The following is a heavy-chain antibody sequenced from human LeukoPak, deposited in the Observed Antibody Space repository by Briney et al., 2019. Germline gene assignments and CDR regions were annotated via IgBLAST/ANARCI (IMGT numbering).Heavy chain of an antibody. Sequence: SVKVSCKASGGTFSSYAISWVRQAPGQGLEWMGRIIPILGIANYAQKFQGRVTITADKSTSTAYVELSSLRSEDTAVYYCARASPGYSYGIYGMDVWGQGTTVTVSS. D-gene: IGHD5-18*01. CDR2: IIPILGIA. CDR3: ARASPGYSYGIYGMDV. CDR1: GGTFSSYA. V-gene: IGHV1-69*04. J-gene: IGHJ6*02.